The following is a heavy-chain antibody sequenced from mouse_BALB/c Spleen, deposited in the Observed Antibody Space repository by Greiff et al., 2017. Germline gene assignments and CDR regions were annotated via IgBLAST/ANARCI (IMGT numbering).Heavy chain of an antibody. J-gene: IGHJ4*01. Sequence: VQLQQSGPGLVAPSQSLSITCTVSGFSLTGYGVNWVRQPPGKGLEWLGMIWGDGSTDYNSALKSRLSISKDNSKSQVFLKMNSLQTDDTARYYCARSTMITTGAMDDWGQGTSVTVSS. CDR3: ARSTMITTGAMDD. CDR2: IWGDGST. V-gene: IGHV2-6-7*01. D-gene: IGHD2-4*01. CDR1: GFSLTGYG.